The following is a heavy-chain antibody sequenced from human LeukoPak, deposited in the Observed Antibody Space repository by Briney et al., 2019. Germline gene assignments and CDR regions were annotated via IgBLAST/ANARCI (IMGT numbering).Heavy chain of an antibody. Sequence: PSETLSLTCTVSGGSITSYYWSWIRQAPGKGLEWIGYIYYSVSTNYNPSLKSRVTISVDTSKNQFSLKLSSVTAADTAVYYCARECYGDYLDYWGQGTLVTVSS. CDR3: ARECYGDYLDY. J-gene: IGHJ4*02. CDR1: GGSITSYY. CDR2: IYYSVST. V-gene: IGHV4-59*12. D-gene: IGHD4-17*01.